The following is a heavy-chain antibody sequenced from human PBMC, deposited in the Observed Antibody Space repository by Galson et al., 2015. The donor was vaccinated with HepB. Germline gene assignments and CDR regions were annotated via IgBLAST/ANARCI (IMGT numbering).Heavy chain of an antibody. D-gene: IGHD6-6*01. Sequence: SVKVSCKASGYRLTSYEISWVRQAPGQGLQWMGWISTYSGNTKYAQNFLGRVTMTTDTSTSTAYMELRSLRSDDTAVYYCAREYRSSGDYYYYYGMDVWGQGTTVTVSS. CDR3: AREYRSSGDYYYYYGMDV. CDR1: GYRLTSYE. V-gene: IGHV1-18*04. CDR2: ISTYSGNT. J-gene: IGHJ6*02.